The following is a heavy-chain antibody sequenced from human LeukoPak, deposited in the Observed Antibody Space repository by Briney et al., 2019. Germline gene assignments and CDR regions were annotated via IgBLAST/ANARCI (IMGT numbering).Heavy chain of an antibody. V-gene: IGHV3-30*04. D-gene: IGHD5-12*01. J-gene: IGHJ4*02. CDR2: ISYDGSNK. CDR3: ARGGLRSSNFDY. Sequence: PGGSLRLSCAASGFTFGSYAMHWVRQAPGKGLEWVAVISYDGSNKYYADSVKGRFTISRDNSKNTLYLQMNSLRAEDTAVYYCARGGLRSSNFDYWGQGTLVTVSS. CDR1: GFTFGSYA.